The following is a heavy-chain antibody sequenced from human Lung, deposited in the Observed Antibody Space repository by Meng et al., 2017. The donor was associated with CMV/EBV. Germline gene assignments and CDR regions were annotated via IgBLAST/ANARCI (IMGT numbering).Heavy chain of an antibody. V-gene: IGHV3-33*06. CDR1: GFSFSNYG. CDR3: AKDLRGFNTGSNPGGYGMDV. CDR2: IWYDGSDK. Sequence: GESLKISCVASGFSFSNYGLNWVRQAPGKGLEWVAVIWYDGSDKYYIDSVKSRITISRDNSNNTLHHLMNNLRAENTAVYYCAKDLRGFNTGSNPGGYGMDVWGQGTSVTVSS. D-gene: IGHD1-1*01. J-gene: IGHJ6*02.